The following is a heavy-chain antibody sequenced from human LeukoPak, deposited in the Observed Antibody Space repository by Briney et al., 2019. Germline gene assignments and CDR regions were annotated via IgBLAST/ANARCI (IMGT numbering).Heavy chain of an antibody. D-gene: IGHD3/OR15-3a*01. V-gene: IGHV5-51*01. Sequence: GESLTISRKGSGYSFTSYWIGWVRQMPGKGLEWMGVYPGDSDTRYSPSFQGQVTISADKSISTAYLQWSSLKASDTAMYYCARLDDYWGQGTLVTVSS. CDR1: GYSFTSYW. CDR2: YPGDSDT. CDR3: ARLDDY. J-gene: IGHJ4*02.